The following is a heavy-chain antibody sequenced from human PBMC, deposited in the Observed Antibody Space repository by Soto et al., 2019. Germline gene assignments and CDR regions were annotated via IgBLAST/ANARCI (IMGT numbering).Heavy chain of an antibody. CDR3: ASLVATGY. CDR1: GFIFSNAW. J-gene: IGHJ4*02. Sequence: GGSLRLSCAASGFIFSNAWMNWVRQAPGKGLEWVSSISSSSSYIYYADSVKGRFTISRDNAKNSLYLQMNSLRAEDTAVYYCASLVATGYWGQGTLVTVS. CDR2: ISSSSSYI. V-gene: IGHV3-21*01. D-gene: IGHD5-12*01.